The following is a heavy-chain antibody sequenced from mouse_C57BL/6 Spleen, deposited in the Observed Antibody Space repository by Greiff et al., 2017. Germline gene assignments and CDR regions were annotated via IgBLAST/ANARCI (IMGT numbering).Heavy chain of an antibody. D-gene: IGHD2-5*01. CDR1: GYTFTSYW. J-gene: IGHJ3*01. CDR2: INPSNGGT. V-gene: IGHV1-53*01. Sequence: QVQLQQPGTELVKPGASVKLSCKASGYTFTSYWMHWVKQRPGQGLEWIGNINPSNGGTNYNEKFKSKATLTVDKSSSTAYMQLSSRTSEDSAVYYCARSGSNYSWFAYWGQGTLVTVSA. CDR3: ARSGSNYSWFAY.